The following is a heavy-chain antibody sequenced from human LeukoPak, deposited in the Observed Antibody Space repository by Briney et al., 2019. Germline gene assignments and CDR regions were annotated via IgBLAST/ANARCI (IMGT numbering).Heavy chain of an antibody. J-gene: IGHJ6*03. CDR2: IYYSGST. CDR1: GGSISSYY. D-gene: IGHD3-10*01. CDR3: ARIGAYGSGSWGGYYYYYMDV. Sequence: SETLSLTCTVSGGSISSYYWSWIRQPPGKGLDWIGYIYYSGSTNYNPSLKSRVTISVATSKNQLSLKRSSVTAADTAVYYCARIGAYGSGSWGGYYYYYMDVWGKGTTVTISS. V-gene: IGHV4-59*01.